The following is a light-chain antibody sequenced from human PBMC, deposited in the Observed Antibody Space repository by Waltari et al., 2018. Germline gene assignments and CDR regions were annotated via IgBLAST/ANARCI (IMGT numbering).Light chain of an antibody. Sequence: QSALTQPASVSGSPGQSIPISCAGTSSDVGAYNFVSWYQQHAGKAPKVMIYGVSNRPSGVSNRFSGSKSGNTASLTISGLQAEDEADYYCKSYTNSNTYVFGTGTKVTVL. CDR1: SSDVGAYNF. CDR2: GVS. V-gene: IGLV2-14*03. J-gene: IGLJ1*01. CDR3: KSYTNSNTYV.